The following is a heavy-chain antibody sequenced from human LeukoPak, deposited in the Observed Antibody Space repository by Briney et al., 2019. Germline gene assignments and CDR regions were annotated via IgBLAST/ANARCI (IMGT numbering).Heavy chain of an antibody. CDR2: IRSKANYYAT. J-gene: IGHJ2*01. Sequence: GGSLRLSCEGSGFSFNGYGLHWVRQASGKGLEWIGRIRSKANYYATAYVESVKGRFIVSRDDSKRSAYLQMNDLKTEDTAVYYCTRSASVDIGGRPDFCYFDLWGRGTLVTVYS. D-gene: IGHD1-26*01. CDR3: TRSASVDIGGRPDFCYFDL. CDR1: GFSFNGYG. V-gene: IGHV3-73*01.